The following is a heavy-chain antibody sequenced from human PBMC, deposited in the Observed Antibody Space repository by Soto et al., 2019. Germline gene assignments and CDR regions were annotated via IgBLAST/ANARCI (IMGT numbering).Heavy chain of an antibody. J-gene: IGHJ4*02. Sequence: PSETLSLTCTVSGGSISSGDYYWSWIRQPPGKGLEWIGYIYYSGSTYYNPSLKSRVTISVDTSKNQCSLKLSSVTAADPAVYYCARERGYSGYDVIFDYWGQGTLGTVSS. CDR1: GGSISSGDYY. CDR3: ARERGYSGYDVIFDY. V-gene: IGHV4-30-4*01. CDR2: IYYSGST. D-gene: IGHD5-12*01.